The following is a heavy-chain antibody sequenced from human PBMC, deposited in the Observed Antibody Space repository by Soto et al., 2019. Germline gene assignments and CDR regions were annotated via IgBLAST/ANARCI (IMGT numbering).Heavy chain of an antibody. CDR1: GGSISTYY. V-gene: IGHV4-59*12. J-gene: IGHJ6*02. CDR2: IYYSGST. Sequence: SETLSLTCTVSGGSISTYYWSWIRQPPGKGLEWIGYIYYSGSTYYNPSLKSRVTISVDTSKNQFSLKLSSVTAADTAVYYCARDFSERNDFGSYYYYYGMDVWGQGTTVTVSS. D-gene: IGHD3-3*01. CDR3: ARDFSERNDFGSYYYYYGMDV.